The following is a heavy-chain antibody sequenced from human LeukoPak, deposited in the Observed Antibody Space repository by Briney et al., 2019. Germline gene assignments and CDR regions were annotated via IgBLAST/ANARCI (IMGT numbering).Heavy chain of an antibody. D-gene: IGHD3-3*01. CDR3: ARVGVGYYDFWSGYPHTLDY. V-gene: IGHV1-8*01. CDR2: MNPNRSNT. J-gene: IGHJ4*02. CDR1: GYTFTSYD. Sequence: ASVKVSCKASGYTFTSYDINWVRQATGQGLEWVGCMNPNRSNTGYAHKFQGRVTMTRNTSKNTVYMELSSLRAEDTAVYYCARVGVGYYDFWSGYPHTLDYWGQGTLVTVSS.